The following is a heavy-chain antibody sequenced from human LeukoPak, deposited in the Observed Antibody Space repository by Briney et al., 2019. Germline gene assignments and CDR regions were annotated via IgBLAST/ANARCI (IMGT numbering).Heavy chain of an antibody. CDR3: ARAYGARPYYYFDY. D-gene: IGHD4-17*01. J-gene: IGHJ4*02. CDR2: INHSGST. CDR1: GGAFSGYY. V-gene: IGHV4-34*01. Sequence: SETRSLTCAAYGGAFSGYYWSWIREPPGKVLEWIGEINHSGSTNYNPSLKSRVTISVDTSKNQFSLKVTSVAAADTAVYYCARAYGARPYYYFDYWGQGTLVTVSS.